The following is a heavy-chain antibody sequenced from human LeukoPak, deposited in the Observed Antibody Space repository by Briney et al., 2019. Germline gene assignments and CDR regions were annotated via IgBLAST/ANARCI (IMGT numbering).Heavy chain of an antibody. V-gene: IGHV1-8*01. D-gene: IGHD6-13*01. CDR1: GYTFTSYD. CDR2: MNPNSGNT. CDR3: ARVWYSSSWYAGYYYYGMDV. J-gene: IGHJ6*02. Sequence: ASVEVSCKASGYTFTSYDINWVRQATGQGLEWMGWMNPNSGNTGYAQKFQGRVTMTRNTSIGTAYMELSSLRSEDTAVYYCARVWYSSSWYAGYYYYGMDVWGQGTTVTVSS.